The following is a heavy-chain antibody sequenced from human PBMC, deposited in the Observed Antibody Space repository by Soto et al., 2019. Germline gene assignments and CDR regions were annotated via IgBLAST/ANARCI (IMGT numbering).Heavy chain of an antibody. J-gene: IGHJ6*02. CDR2: VSHDGRKT. D-gene: IGHD5-12*01. CDR1: GFKFSDHG. CDR3: AKDLRQGASGATVYGMDI. Sequence: QVQLVESGGGEVQPGTSLRLSCAASGFKFSDHGMHWVRQAPGKGLEWVALVSHDGRKTFYADSVKGRLTIYRDNSKNMVYLHMNSLRPEETAVYQCAKDLRQGASGATVYGMDIWGQGTTVTVSS. V-gene: IGHV3-30*18.